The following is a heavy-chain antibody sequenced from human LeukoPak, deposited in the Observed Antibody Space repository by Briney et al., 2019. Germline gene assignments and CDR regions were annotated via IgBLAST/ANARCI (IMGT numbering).Heavy chain of an antibody. Sequence: GGSLRLSCAASGFTLSNYWMSWVRQAPGKGLEWVANIKQDGSEKYYVDSVKGRFTISRDNAKNSLYLQMSSLRAEDTAVYYCARRGIISGWYWAYYFDYWGQGTLVTVSS. D-gene: IGHD6-19*01. CDR1: GFTLSNYW. J-gene: IGHJ4*02. V-gene: IGHV3-7*01. CDR3: ARRGIISGWYWAYYFDY. CDR2: IKQDGSEK.